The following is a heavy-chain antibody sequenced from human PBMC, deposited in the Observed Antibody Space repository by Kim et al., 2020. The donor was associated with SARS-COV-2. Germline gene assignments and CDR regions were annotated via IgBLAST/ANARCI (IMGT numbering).Heavy chain of an antibody. CDR2: IRGGGAVT. CDR1: GFTFSNYA. Sequence: GGSLRLSCAASGFTFSNYAMSWVRQAPGKGLEWVSYIRGGGAVTHYAGSVKGRCTISRDNFKNILYLQLDSLRAEDTAVYYCAKCHSNWGNDAFDYWGLGTMVTVSS. V-gene: IGHV3-23*01. J-gene: IGHJ3*01. D-gene: IGHD3-16*01. CDR3: AKCHSNWGNDAFDY.